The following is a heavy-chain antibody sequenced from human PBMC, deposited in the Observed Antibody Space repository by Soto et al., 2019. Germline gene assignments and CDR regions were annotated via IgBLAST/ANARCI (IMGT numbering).Heavy chain of an antibody. J-gene: IGHJ4*02. V-gene: IGHV4-61*03. D-gene: IGHD5-18*01. Sequence: WTWIRQPPGKGLEWIGYISYSGSTNYNPSLKSRVTISVDTSSNHFSLKLSSVTAADTAVYYCARGGYGYMFEYWGQGTLVTVSS. CDR2: ISYSGST. CDR3: ARGGYGYMFEY.